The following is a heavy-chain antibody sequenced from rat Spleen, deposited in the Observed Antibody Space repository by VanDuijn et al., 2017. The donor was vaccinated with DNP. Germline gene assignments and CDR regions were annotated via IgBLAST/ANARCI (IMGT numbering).Heavy chain of an antibody. Sequence: EVQLVESGGGLVLPGRSMKLSCAVSGFTFNTFPMAWVRQAPTKGLEWVATISTSGGDTFYRDSVKGRFTISRDNAKNTLYLQMNSLRSEDTATYYCASSRWDYFDYWGQGVMVTVSS. CDR3: ASSRWDYFDY. J-gene: IGHJ2*01. CDR2: ISTSGGDT. CDR1: GFTFNTFP. V-gene: IGHV5-46*01.